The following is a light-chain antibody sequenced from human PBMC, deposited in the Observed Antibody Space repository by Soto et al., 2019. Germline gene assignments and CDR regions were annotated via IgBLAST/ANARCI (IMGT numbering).Light chain of an antibody. Sequence: DIQMTQSPSSLSASVGDRVTITCRASQGIITYLNWYQEKPGKAPKLLIYAASTLQSGVPSRFSGSGSGTEFTLTISSLQPEDFATYYCQQLNSYPLTFGQGTRLEIK. CDR2: AAS. CDR1: QGIITY. V-gene: IGKV1-9*01. J-gene: IGKJ5*01. CDR3: QQLNSYPLT.